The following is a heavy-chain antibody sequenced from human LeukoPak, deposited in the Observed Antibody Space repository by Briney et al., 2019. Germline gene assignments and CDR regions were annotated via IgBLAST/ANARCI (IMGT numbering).Heavy chain of an antibody. J-gene: IGHJ4*02. V-gene: IGHV3-49*03. CDR2: IRSKAFGCTP. D-gene: IGHD4-17*01. CDR3: TRNTVTVHFDY. CDR1: GFTFDDYA. Sequence: GRSLRLSCSASGFTFDDYAVSWFRQAPGKGLEWVGFIRSKAFGCTPEYAASVRRRFTISRDDSKSIAYLQMNSLKTEDTAVYYCTRNTVTVHFDYWSQGTLVTVSS.